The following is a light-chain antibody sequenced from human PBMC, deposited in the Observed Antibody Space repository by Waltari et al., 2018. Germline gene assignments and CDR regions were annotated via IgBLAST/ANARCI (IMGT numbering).Light chain of an antibody. CDR2: GAS. Sequence: ELVFTQSPGTLSLSPGETATLSGRASQSVSRNLAGYQPKPGQAPRLLIYGASSRATGIPDKFSGSGSGTDFSLTISRLEPEDFAVYFCQHYVRLPATFGQGTKVEIK. CDR1: QSVSRN. CDR3: QHYVRLPAT. V-gene: IGKV3-20*01. J-gene: IGKJ1*01.